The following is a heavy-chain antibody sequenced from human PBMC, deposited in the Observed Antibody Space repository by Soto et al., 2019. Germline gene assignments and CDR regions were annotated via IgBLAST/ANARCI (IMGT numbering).Heavy chain of an antibody. D-gene: IGHD3-9*01. CDR3: ARKSSRWAYFDGSFDY. CDR1: GYTFTSYA. CDR2: INTNTGNP. Sequence: SVKVSCKASGYTFTSYAMNWVRQAPGQGLEWMGWINTNTGNPTYAQGFTGRFVFSLDTSVSTAYLQICSLKAEDTAVYYCARKSSRWAYFDGSFDYWGQGTLVTVSS. J-gene: IGHJ4*02. V-gene: IGHV7-4-1*01.